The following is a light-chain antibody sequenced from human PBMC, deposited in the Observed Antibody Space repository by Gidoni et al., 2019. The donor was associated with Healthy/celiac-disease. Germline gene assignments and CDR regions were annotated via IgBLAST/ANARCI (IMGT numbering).Light chain of an antibody. Sequence: EIVMTQSPATLSVSPGERATLSCMASQSVSSTLAWYQQKPGQAPRLLISGASTRATGIPARFSGSGSETEFTLTISSLQSKDFAVYYCQQYNNWPPWYTFGQGTSWRSN. CDR2: GAS. J-gene: IGKJ2*01. CDR3: QQYNNWPPWYT. V-gene: IGKV3-15*01. CDR1: QSVSST.